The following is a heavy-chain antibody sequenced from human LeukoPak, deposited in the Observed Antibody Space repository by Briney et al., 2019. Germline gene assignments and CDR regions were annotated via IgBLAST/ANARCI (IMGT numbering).Heavy chain of an antibody. J-gene: IGHJ4*02. CDR2: ISSSSSYI. CDR1: GFTFSSYS. V-gene: IGHV3-21*01. Sequence: GGSLRLSCAASGFTFSSYSMNWVSQAPGKGLEWVSSISSSSSYIYYADSVKGRFTISRDNAKNSLYLQMNSLRAEDTAVYYCARARYDYVWGSYRFDYWGQGTLVTVSS. D-gene: IGHD3-16*02. CDR3: ARARYDYVWGSYRFDY.